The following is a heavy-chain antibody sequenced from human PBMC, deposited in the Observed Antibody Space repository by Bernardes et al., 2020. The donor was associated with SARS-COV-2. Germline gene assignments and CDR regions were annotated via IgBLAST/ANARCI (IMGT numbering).Heavy chain of an antibody. J-gene: IGHJ5*02. Sequence: SGVTLTQLTQTLTLTCSFSGFSRSPSGVGVGWIRQPPGKSLEWLALIYRDDDKRYSPSLKSRLTITKDTSKNQVDLTMTNMDPEDTAAYYCAHNGDTMVRGRFDPWGQGTLVTVSS. D-gene: IGHD3-10*01. CDR2: IYRDDDK. CDR3: AHNGDTMVRGRFDP. CDR1: GFSRSPSGVG. V-gene: IGHV2-5*02.